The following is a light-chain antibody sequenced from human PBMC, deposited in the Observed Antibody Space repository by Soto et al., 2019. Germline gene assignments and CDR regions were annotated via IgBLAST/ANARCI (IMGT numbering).Light chain of an antibody. CDR2: EAS. V-gene: IGKV1-5*03. J-gene: IGKJ1*01. Sequence: DIQMNQSPSSLSGSVGDRVTITCRASQTISSWLAWYQQKPGKAPKLLIYEASTLKSGVPSRFSGSGSGTEFTLTISSLQPEDFATYFCQHSYGNPTTFGQGTKAAIK. CDR3: QHSYGNPTT. CDR1: QTISSW.